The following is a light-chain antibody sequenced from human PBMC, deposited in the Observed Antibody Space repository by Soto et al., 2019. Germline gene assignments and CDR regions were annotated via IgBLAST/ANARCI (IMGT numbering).Light chain of an antibody. CDR1: QSVNSN. J-gene: IGKJ4*02. CDR3: QQDNVWPLT. V-gene: IGKV3-15*01. Sequence: EIVMTQSPVTLSVSPGDRATLSCRASQSVNSNVAWYQQKPGQTPILLIYVASIRATGIPARFSGSGSGTEFTISIRSPQSEDFAVYYCQQDNVWPLTFGGGTKVEFK. CDR2: VAS.